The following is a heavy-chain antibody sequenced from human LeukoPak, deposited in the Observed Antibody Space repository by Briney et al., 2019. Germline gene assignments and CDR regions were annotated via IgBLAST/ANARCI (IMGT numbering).Heavy chain of an antibody. CDR3: ARRSYYDSSGYYSH. J-gene: IGHJ4*02. Sequence: SETLSLTCTVSGGSISSSSYYWGWIRQPPGKGLEWIGSIYYSGSTYYNPSLKSRVTISVDASKNQFSLKLSSVTATDTAVYYCARRSYYDSSGYYSHWGQGTLVTVSS. D-gene: IGHD3-22*01. V-gene: IGHV4-39*01. CDR2: IYYSGST. CDR1: GGSISSSSYY.